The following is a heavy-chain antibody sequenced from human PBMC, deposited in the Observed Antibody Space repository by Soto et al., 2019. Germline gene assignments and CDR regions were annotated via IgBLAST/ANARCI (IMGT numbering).Heavy chain of an antibody. Sequence: QVQLVQSGAEVKKPGSSVRVSCMTSGGSFSGYVFTWVRQAPGQGLEWMGRIIPVHNITNYAESLQGRVTISADTSSTTTYMEVNNLRSDDTAVYFCGRAKSIFGIVTDVYDIWGQGTMVIVSS. D-gene: IGHD3-3*01. CDR3: GRAKSIFGIVTDVYDI. J-gene: IGHJ3*02. V-gene: IGHV1-69*04. CDR1: GGSFSGYV. CDR2: IIPVHNIT.